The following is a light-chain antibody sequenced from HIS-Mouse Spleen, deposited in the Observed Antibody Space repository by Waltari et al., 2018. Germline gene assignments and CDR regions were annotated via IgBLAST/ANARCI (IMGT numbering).Light chain of an antibody. CDR2: GAS. V-gene: IGKV3-20*01. J-gene: IGKJ2*01. CDR3: QQHGT. CDR1: QSVSSSY. Sequence: EIVLTQSPGTLSLSPGERATLSCRASQSVSSSYLAWYQQKPGQAPRLLIYGASNRATGIPDRFSGSGSGTDFTLTISRLEPEDFAVYYCQQHGTFGQGTKLEIK.